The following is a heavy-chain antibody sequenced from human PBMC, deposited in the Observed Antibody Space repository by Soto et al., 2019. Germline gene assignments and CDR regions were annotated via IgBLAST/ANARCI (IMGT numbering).Heavy chain of an antibody. CDR3: ARGLFSEDYYSGGWYYFDS. D-gene: IGHD3-10*01. V-gene: IGHV4-34*01. J-gene: IGHJ4*02. CDR2: INHSGSA. Sequence: SETLSLTCAVYGGSFSGYSWTWIRQPPGKGLEWIGQINHSGSANYNPSLKSRVTISVGTSKNQFSLDLSSMTAADTAVYYCARGLFSEDYYSGGWYYFDSWGQGTLVTVS. CDR1: GGSFSGYS.